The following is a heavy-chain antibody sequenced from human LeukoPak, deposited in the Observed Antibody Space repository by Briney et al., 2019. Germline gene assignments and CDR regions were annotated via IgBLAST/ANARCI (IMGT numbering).Heavy chain of an antibody. CDR3: ARAGKRISSGYPIWFDP. D-gene: IGHD3-22*01. CDR2: IYYSGST. J-gene: IGHJ5*02. V-gene: IGHV4-59*01. Sequence: SETLSLTCTVSRGSITNYYWTWIRQPPGTRLGWIGFIYYSGSTDYNPSLKSRVTISVDTSKNLFSLELTSVTASDTAIYYCARAGKRISSGYPIWFDPWGQGSPVTVSS. CDR1: RGSITNYY.